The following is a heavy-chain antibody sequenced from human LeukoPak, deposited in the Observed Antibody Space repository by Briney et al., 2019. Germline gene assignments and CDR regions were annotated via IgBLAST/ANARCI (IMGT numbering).Heavy chain of an antibody. CDR1: GFTFSSYP. D-gene: IGHD6-19*01. Sequence: GGSLRLSCAASGFTFSSYPLNWVREAPGKGLEWVSSISTTNSYIYYADSVKGRFTISRDNAKNSLYLQMNSLRAEDTAVYYCARGASGSACASWGQGILVTVSS. J-gene: IGHJ1*01. CDR2: ISTTNSYI. CDR3: ARGASGSACAS. V-gene: IGHV3-21*01.